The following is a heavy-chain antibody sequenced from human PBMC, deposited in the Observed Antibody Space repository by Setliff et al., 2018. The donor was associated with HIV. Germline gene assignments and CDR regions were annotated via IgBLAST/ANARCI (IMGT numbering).Heavy chain of an antibody. Sequence: GGSLRLSCAASGFTFHDYGMSWVRQAPGKGLEWVSGINWNGGSIGYADSVRGRFAISRDNGKNSLYLQMNSLRVEDTALYYCARGFCSGGSCYYFPPLDCWGQGTLVTVSS. D-gene: IGHD2-15*01. V-gene: IGHV3-20*04. J-gene: IGHJ4*02. CDR3: ARGFCSGGSCYYFPPLDC. CDR1: GFTFHDYG. CDR2: INWNGGSI.